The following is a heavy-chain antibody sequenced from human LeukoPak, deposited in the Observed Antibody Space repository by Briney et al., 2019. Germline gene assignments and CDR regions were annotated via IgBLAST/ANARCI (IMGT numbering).Heavy chain of an antibody. J-gene: IGHJ4*02. CDR3: ANYGSGIH. V-gene: IGHV3-30*18. CDR2: ISYDGSNK. Sequence: PGGSLRLSCAASGFTFSSYGMHWVRQAPGKGLEWVAVISYDGSNKYYADSVKGRFTISRDNSKNTLYLQMNSLRAEDTAVYYCANYGSGIHWGQGTLVTVSS. CDR1: GFTFSSYG. D-gene: IGHD3-10*01.